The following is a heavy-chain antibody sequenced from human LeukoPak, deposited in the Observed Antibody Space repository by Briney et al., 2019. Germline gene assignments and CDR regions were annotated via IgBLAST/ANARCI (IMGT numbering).Heavy chain of an antibody. D-gene: IGHD6-19*01. CDR2: IKQDGSEK. CDR3: ARAVY. V-gene: IGHV3-7*04. Sequence: GGSLRLSCVASGFTFSNDWMSWVRQAPGRGLEWVANIKQDGSEKYYVDSVKGRFTISRDNAKNSLYLQMNSPRVEDTAIYYCARAVYWGQGTLVTVSS. J-gene: IGHJ4*02. CDR1: GFTFSNDW.